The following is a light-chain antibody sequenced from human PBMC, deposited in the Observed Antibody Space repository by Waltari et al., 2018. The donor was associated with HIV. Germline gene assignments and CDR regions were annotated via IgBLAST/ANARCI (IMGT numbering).Light chain of an antibody. V-gene: IGLV2-11*01. CDR1: SSDVGGYNY. CDR2: YVS. CDR3: CSYAGSYV. J-gene: IGLJ1*01. Sequence: QSALTQPRSVSGSPGQSVTISCTGTSSDVGGYNYVSWYQQHPGKAPKLMIYYVSKRPSGGPVRFSGSKSGNPASLATSVLQDEDEADYYCCSYAGSYVFGTGTKVTVL.